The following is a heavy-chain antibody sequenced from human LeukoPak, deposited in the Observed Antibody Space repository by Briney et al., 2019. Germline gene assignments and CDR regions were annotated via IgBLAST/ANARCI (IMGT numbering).Heavy chain of an antibody. J-gene: IGHJ4*02. CDR2: LFYGGNT. D-gene: IGHD1-1*01. CDR1: GGSISNTVYY. V-gene: IGHV4-39*01. CDR3: VGFIRTGDGGRGFLDY. Sequence: PSGTLSLTCTVSGGSISNTVYYWGWLGQPSGKGLESHGRLFYGGNTSYNPYLKSRVTISGDTSKDQVSLRLSSVTAPDTAIYFYVGFIRTGDGGRGFLDYWGRGAMVTVSS.